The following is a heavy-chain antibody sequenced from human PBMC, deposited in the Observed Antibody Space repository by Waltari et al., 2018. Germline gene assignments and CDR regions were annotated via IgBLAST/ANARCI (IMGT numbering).Heavy chain of an antibody. CDR3: ARESRGGWGYYYYGMDV. CDR2: MNPNRGNT. Sequence: QVQLVQSGAEVKKPGASVKDSCKDSGHTFTRYYINWRLQAPGQGLEWTGWMNPNRGNTGYAQKFQGRVTMTRNTSISTAYMELSSLRSEDTAVYYCARESRGGWGYYYYGMDVWGQGTTVTVSS. D-gene: IGHD6-19*01. J-gene: IGHJ6*02. V-gene: IGHV1-8*01. CDR1: GHTFTRYY.